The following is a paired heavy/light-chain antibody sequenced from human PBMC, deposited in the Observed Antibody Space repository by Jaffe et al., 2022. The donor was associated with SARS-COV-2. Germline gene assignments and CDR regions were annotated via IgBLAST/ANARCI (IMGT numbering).Light chain of an antibody. CDR2: AAS. CDR3: LQHNSYPLT. CDR1: QGIRND. V-gene: IGKV1-17*01. J-gene: IGKJ1*01. Sequence: DIQMTQSPSSLSASVGDRVTITCRASQGIRNDLGWYQQKPGKAPKRLIYAASSLQSGVPSRFSGSGSGTEFTLTISSLQPEDFATYYCLQHNSYPLTFGQGTKVEIK.
Heavy chain of an antibody. V-gene: IGHV3-30*04. J-gene: IGHJ4*02. CDR1: GFTFSSYT. D-gene: IGHD3-10*01. CDR3: ARDSSRGDYYTSGGHDY. Sequence: QVQLVESGGGVVQPGTSLRLSCAASGFTFSSYTMHWVRQVPGKGLEWLAVISYDGINKYYADAVKGRFTISRDNSKNTLDLQVNSLSVEDTAVYYCARDSSRGDYYTSGGHDYWGQGTPVTVSS. CDR2: ISYDGINK.